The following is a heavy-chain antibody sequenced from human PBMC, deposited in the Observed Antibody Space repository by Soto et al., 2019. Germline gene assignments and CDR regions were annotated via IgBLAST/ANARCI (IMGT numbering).Heavy chain of an antibody. D-gene: IGHD2-21*02. V-gene: IGHV3-74*01. Sequence: EEALRHSYAASGFDFSTHCMHGVRQAPGKGLEWVSRIDDDGSITRYADSVKGRFTISRDNSRSTLYLQMNSLRIEDTAVYDCSAAHDCDLLASWAQGTLVTCSS. CDR2: IDDDGSIT. J-gene: IGHJ5*02. CDR3: SAAHDCDLLAS. CDR1: GFDFSTHC.